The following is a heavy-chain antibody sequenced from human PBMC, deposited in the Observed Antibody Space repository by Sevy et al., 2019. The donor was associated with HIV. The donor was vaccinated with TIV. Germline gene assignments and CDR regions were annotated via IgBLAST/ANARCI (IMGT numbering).Heavy chain of an antibody. CDR3: ARGYSGYGYYFDY. CDR1: GFTFSSYA. V-gene: IGHV3-30-3*01. D-gene: IGHD5-12*01. CDR2: ISYDGSNK. Sequence: GGCLRLSCAASGFTFSSYAMHWVRQAPGKGLEWVAVISYDGSNKYYADSVKGRFTISIDNSKSTLYLQMNSLRAEDTAVYYCARGYSGYGYYFDYWGQGTLVTVSS. J-gene: IGHJ4*02.